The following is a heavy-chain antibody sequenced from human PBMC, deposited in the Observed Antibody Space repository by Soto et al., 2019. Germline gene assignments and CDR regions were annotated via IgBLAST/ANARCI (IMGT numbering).Heavy chain of an antibody. CDR2: IIPIFGTA. Sequence: SVKVSCKASGGTFSSYAISWVRQAPGQGLEWMGGIIPIFGTANYAQKFQGRVTITADESTSTAYTELSSLRSEDTAVYYCARDIRYSSPFFDYWGQGTLVTVSS. V-gene: IGHV1-69*13. CDR3: ARDIRYSSPFFDY. D-gene: IGHD6-19*01. CDR1: GGTFSSYA. J-gene: IGHJ4*02.